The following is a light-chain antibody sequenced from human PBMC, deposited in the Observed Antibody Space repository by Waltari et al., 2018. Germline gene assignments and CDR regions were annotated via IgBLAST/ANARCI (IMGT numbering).Light chain of an antibody. V-gene: IGKV1-33*01. CDR1: QDIQQN. CDR2: DAS. CDR3: QQFDNLPIT. Sequence: DIQMTQSPSSLSTFVGDTVTITCQASQDIQQNLNWYQQKPGKAPKVLIYDASNLETGVPSRFSGSGSGTDFTLTINSLQSEDFATYFCQQFDNLPITFGQGTRLEI. J-gene: IGKJ5*01.